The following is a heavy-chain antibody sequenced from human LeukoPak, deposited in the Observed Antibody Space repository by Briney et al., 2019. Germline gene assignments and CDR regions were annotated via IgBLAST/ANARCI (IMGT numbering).Heavy chain of an antibody. CDR2: ISSISSTI. CDR3: GRTTVVTRGDFDY. CDR1: GFTLGSYS. D-gene: IGHD4-23*01. V-gene: IGHV3-48*04. Sequence: PGGSLRLSCAAAGFTLGSYSMSWVRQAPGKGMEWVSYISSISSTIYYTDSVKGPFTISRDNAKNSLYLQMNSLRAEDTAVYYCGRTTVVTRGDFDYWGQGTLVTVSS. J-gene: IGHJ4*02.